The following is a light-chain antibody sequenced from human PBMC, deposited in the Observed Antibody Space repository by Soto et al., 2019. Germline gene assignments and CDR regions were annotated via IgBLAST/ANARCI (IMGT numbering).Light chain of an antibody. CDR1: QSISSY. CDR2: DAF. CDR3: QQRSSWALT. J-gene: IGKJ4*01. Sequence: EIVLTQSPATLSLSPGQRATLSCRASQSISSYLGWYQQKPGQPPRLLSYDAFNRATSLPGRFSGSGSGTDFALTISSLEREDFAVYSGQQRSSWALTFGGGTKVEIK. V-gene: IGKV3-11*01.